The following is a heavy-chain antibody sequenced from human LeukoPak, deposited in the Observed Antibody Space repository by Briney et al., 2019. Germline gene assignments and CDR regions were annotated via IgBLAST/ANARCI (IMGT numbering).Heavy chain of an antibody. CDR2: ISGSGGSS. CDR3: ARLGMYADY. Sequence: GVSLRLSCAASGFTFTNYAMTWVRQVPGKGLEWVSHISGSGGSSYHVDSVKGRFTISRDNSKNTLYLQMNSLRAEDTAVYYCARLGMYADYWGQGTLVTVSS. V-gene: IGHV3-23*01. J-gene: IGHJ4*02. D-gene: IGHD2-8*01. CDR1: GFTFTNYA.